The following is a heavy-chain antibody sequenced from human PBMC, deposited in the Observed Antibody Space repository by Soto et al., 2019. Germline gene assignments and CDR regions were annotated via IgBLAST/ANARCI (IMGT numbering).Heavy chain of an antibody. CDR3: AKDSGCGGDDS. V-gene: IGHV3-23*01. J-gene: IGHJ4*02. D-gene: IGHD3-16*01. Sequence: EVQLLESGGGLVQPGGSLRLSCAASGFTFSSYTMNWVRQAPGKGLEWVSAIRNSGDSTYYADSVEGRFTISRDNSKNTLYLQMNSLRVEDTAVYYCAKDSGCGGDDSWGQGTLVTVSS. CDR2: IRNSGDST. CDR1: GFTFSSYT.